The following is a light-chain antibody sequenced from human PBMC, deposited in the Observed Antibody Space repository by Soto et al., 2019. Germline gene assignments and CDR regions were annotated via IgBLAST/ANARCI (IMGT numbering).Light chain of an antibody. J-gene: IGKJ1*01. CDR3: QHYDSSLWT. V-gene: IGKV3-20*01. CDR1: QSVSSTY. Sequence: EIVLTQSPGTLSLSPGERATRSCRASQSVSSTYLAWYQQKPGHAPRLLIYDASSRATGIPDRFSGSGSGTDFTLTISRLEPEDFAVYYCQHYDSSLWTFGQGTQVEIK. CDR2: DAS.